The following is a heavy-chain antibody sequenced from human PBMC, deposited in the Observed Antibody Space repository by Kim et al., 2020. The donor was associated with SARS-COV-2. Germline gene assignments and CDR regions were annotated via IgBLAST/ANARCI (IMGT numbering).Heavy chain of an antibody. D-gene: IGHD6-19*01. CDR1: GYTFTSYD. CDR2: MNPNSGNT. J-gene: IGHJ4*02. V-gene: IGHV1-8*01. Sequence: ASVKVSCKASGYTFTSYDINWVRQATGQGLEWMGWMNPNSGNTGYAQKFQGRVTMTRNTSISTAYMELSSLRSEDTAVYYCARGNQRGQCLAPRVRYFDYWGQGTLVTVSS. CDR3: ARGNQRGQCLAPRVRYFDY.